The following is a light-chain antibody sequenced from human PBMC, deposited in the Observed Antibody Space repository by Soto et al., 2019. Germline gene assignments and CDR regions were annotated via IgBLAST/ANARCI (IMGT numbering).Light chain of an antibody. CDR2: GAS. V-gene: IGKV3-15*01. CDR3: QQYNNWPTWT. J-gene: IGKJ1*01. Sequence: IVLTHSPVNLSVSPVERVTLSFRAIHYVSVHFAWYQRKPCQAPRLLLYGASTRATGIPARFSGSGSGTEFTLTISSLQSEDFAVYYCQQYNNWPTWTFGKGTKVDIK. CDR1: HYVSVH.